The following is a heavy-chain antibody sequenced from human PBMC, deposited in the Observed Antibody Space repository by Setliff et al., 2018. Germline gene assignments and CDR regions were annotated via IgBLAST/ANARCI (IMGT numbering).Heavy chain of an antibody. J-gene: IGHJ3*01. D-gene: IGHD3-22*01. V-gene: IGHV3-7*01. Sequence: GGSLRLSCAASRFTFSNYWMSWVRQAPGKGLEWVANIEEDGSEKYDVDSVKGRFTISRDNAKNSLDLQMNSLRGEDTAVYYCVRDRWKVIVNRGDDAFDLWGQGAMVTVSS. CDR3: VRDRWKVIVNRGDDAFDL. CDR2: IEEDGSEK. CDR1: RFTFSNYW.